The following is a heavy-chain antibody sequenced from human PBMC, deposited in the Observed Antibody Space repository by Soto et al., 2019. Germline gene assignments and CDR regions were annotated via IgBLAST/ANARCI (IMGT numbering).Heavy chain of an antibody. D-gene: IGHD6-19*01. V-gene: IGHV5-51*01. Sequence: GESLKISCKVSGYSFTNFWIGWVRQMPGQGLEWMGIIFPGDSETGYSPSFEGQVTISVDKSIATAYLQWSSLKASDSAMYYCARSYSSAWFGAEFDYWGQGTLVTVSS. J-gene: IGHJ4*02. CDR2: IFPGDSET. CDR3: ARSYSSAWFGAEFDY. CDR1: GYSFTNFW.